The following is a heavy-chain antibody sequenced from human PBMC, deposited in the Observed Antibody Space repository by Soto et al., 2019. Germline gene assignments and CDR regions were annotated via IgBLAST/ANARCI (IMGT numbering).Heavy chain of an antibody. J-gene: IGHJ4*02. Sequence: QVQLVQSGAEVKKPGSSVKVSCKASGGTFSSYAISWVRQAPGQGLEWMGGIIPMFAKANYAQKFRGRVTITADESTSTAYMELRSLRSEDTAVYYCGREAPTYSGSHFDYWGQGTLVTVSS. CDR2: IIPMFAKA. D-gene: IGHD1-26*01. CDR3: GREAPTYSGSHFDY. CDR1: GGTFSSYA. V-gene: IGHV1-69*12.